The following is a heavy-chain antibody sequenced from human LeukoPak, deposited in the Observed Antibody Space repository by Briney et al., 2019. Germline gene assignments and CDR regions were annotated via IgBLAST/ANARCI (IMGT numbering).Heavy chain of an antibody. D-gene: IGHD3-3*01. CDR3: ARHLTADNTEWPDPSAFDI. Sequence: SETLSLTCTVSGGSISSSSYYWGWIRQPPGKGLEWIGSIYYSGSTYYNPSLKSRVTISVDTSKNQFSLKLSSVTAADTAVYYCARHLTADNTEWPDPSAFDIWGQGTMVTVSS. CDR1: GGSISSSSYY. V-gene: IGHV4-39*01. CDR2: IYYSGST. J-gene: IGHJ3*02.